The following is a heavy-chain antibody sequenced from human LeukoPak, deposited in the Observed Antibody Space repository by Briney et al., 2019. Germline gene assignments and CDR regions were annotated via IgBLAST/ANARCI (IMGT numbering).Heavy chain of an antibody. CDR2: INTGNGNT. CDR3: VREGGSSTSCYTCWFDP. J-gene: IGHJ5*02. D-gene: IGHD2-2*02. Sequence: GASVKVSCKASGYTFTSYAMHWVRQAPGQRLEWMGWINTGNGNTKYSQKFQGRVTITRDTSISTAYMELSRLRSDDTAVYYCVREGGSSTSCYTCWFDPWGQGTLVTVSS. CDR1: GYTFTSYA. V-gene: IGHV1-3*04.